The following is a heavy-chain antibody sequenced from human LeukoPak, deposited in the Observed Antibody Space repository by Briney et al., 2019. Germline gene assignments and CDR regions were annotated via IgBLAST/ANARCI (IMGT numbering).Heavy chain of an antibody. CDR2: IYYSGST. CDR3: ATEGTTVTTFDY. V-gene: IGHV4-30-4*08. J-gene: IGHJ4*02. CDR1: GGSISSGDYY. Sequence: PSETLSLTCTVSGGSISSGDYYWSWIRQPPGKGLEWIGYIYYSGSTYYNPSLKSRVTISVDTSKNQLSLKLSSVTAADTAVYYCATEGTTVTTFDYWGQGTLVTVSS. D-gene: IGHD4-17*01.